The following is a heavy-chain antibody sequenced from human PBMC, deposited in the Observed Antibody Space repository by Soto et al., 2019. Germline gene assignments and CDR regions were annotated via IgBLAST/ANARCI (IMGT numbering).Heavy chain of an antibody. CDR2: IDWDGDK. J-gene: IGHJ4*02. Sequence: QITLKESGPTLVKPTQTLTLTCTFSGFSLPTSGVNVGWIRQPPGKALEWLALIDWDGDKRYSPSLKSRLTITGDVSKNQVVLTLTNMDPVDTGTYYCADPTKELEGGGYDYWGQRVLVTVSS. CDR3: ADPTKELEGGGYDY. D-gene: IGHD3-16*01. V-gene: IGHV2-5*02. CDR1: GFSLPTSGVN.